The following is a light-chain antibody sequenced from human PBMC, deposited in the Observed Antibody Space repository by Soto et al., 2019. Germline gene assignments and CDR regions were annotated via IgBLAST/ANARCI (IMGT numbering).Light chain of an antibody. V-gene: IGKV3-15*01. J-gene: IGKJ1*01. CDR3: QQYNNWPPS. CDR1: QSVSSN. CDR2: GAS. Sequence: EIVMTQSPATLSVSPGERATLSCRASQSVSSNLAWYQQKPGQAPRLLIYGASTRATGIPAWFSGSGSGTEFTLTISSLQSEDFAVYYCQQYNNWPPSFGQGTRVEIK.